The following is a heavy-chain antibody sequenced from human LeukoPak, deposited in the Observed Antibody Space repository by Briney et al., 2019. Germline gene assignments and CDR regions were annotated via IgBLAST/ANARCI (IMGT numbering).Heavy chain of an antibody. J-gene: IGHJ4*02. CDR3: ARRKGYYDTSGYYAFDY. V-gene: IGHV5-51*01. CDR1: GYSFTSYW. D-gene: IGHD3-22*01. Sequence: GESLKISCKGSGYSFTSYWIGWVRQMPGKGLEWMGIIYPGDSDTRYSPSFQGQVTISADKSISTAYLQWSSLKASDTAMYYCARRKGYYDTSGYYAFDYWGQGTMVTVSS. CDR2: IYPGDSDT.